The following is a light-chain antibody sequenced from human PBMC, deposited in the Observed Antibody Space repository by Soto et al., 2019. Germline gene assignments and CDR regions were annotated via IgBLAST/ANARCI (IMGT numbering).Light chain of an antibody. CDR3: CSYAGRSTPYA. Sequence: QSALTQPRSVSGSPGQSVTISCTGTSSDVGRYNYVSWYQQLPGKAPKLIIYDVTKRPSGVPDRFSGSKSGNTASLTISGLQADDEADYYCCSYAGRSTPYAFGTGTKLTVL. V-gene: IGLV2-11*01. CDR2: DVT. CDR1: SSDVGRYNY. J-gene: IGLJ1*01.